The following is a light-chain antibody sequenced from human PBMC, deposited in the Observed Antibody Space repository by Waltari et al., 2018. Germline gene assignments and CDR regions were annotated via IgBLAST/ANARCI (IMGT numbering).Light chain of an antibody. CDR1: QSFSRW. CDR3: QQYHTYWT. J-gene: IGKJ1*01. CDR2: DAS. Sequence: DIQMTQSPSTRSASVGDTVTITCRARQSFSRWLAWYQQKPGKAPKLLIYDASTLESGVPSRFSGSESGTEFTLTISSLQPDDFATYYCQQYHTYWTFGQGTKVEIK. V-gene: IGKV1-5*01.